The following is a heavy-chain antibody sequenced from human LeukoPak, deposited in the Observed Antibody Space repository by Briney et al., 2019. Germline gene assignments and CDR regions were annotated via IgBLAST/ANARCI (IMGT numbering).Heavy chain of an antibody. J-gene: IGHJ4*02. V-gene: IGHV3-23*01. CDR1: GFTFSSYA. D-gene: IGHD3-22*01. CDR3: AKGGPMIVVVIFDY. CDR2: ISGSGGST. Sequence: GGSLRLSCAASGFTFSSYAMSWVRQAPGKGLEWVSTISGSGGSTYYADSVKGRFTISRDNSKNTLYLQMSSLRAEDTAIYYCAKGGPMIVVVIFDYWGKGTLVTVSS.